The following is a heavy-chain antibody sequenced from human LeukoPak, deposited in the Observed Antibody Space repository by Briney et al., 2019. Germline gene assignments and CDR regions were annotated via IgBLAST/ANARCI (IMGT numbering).Heavy chain of an antibody. Sequence: SETLSLTCAVSGGSISNSSHYWGWIRQPPGKGLEWIGRIYYTGSTYYNPSLKSRVTISVDTSRSQFSLKLTSVTAADTAVYFCARESYGSGSYYLHYWGQGTLVTVSS. V-gene: IGHV4-39*07. J-gene: IGHJ4*02. CDR2: IYYTGST. D-gene: IGHD3-10*01. CDR1: GGSISNSSHY. CDR3: ARESYGSGSYYLHY.